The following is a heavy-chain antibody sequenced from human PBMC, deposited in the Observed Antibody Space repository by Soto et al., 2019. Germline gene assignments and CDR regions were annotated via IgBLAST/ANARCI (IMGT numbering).Heavy chain of an antibody. CDR3: ARSFRVWT. CDR1: GGSVSSSIYH. Sequence: PSETLSLTCTVSGGSVSSSIYHWSWIRQPPGKGLEWLGYVHYSASTVYNPSLKSRDTILLDTSKNQFSLRLSSVTAADTAVYYCARSFRVWTWGQGTLVNVSS. CDR2: VHYSAST. D-gene: IGHD2-21*01. J-gene: IGHJ4*02. V-gene: IGHV4-61*01.